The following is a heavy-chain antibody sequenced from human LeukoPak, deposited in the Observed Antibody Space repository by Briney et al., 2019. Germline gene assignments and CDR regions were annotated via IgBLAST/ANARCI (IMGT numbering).Heavy chain of an antibody. Sequence: GGSLRLSCAASGFTFSSYSMNWVRQAPGKGLEWVSSISSSSSYIYYADSVKGRFTISRDNAKNSLYLQMNSLRAEDTAVYYCAGDLGSSSPNAYWGQGTLVTVSS. D-gene: IGHD6-13*01. CDR2: ISSSSSYI. V-gene: IGHV3-21*01. CDR3: AGDLGSSSPNAY. CDR1: GFTFSSYS. J-gene: IGHJ4*02.